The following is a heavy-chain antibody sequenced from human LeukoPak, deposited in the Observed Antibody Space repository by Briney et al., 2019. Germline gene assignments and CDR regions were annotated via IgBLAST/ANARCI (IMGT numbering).Heavy chain of an antibody. D-gene: IGHD3-22*01. V-gene: IGHV1-8*03. CDR1: GYTFTGYY. J-gene: IGHJ6*03. CDR2: MNPNSGNT. Sequence: ASVKVSCKASGYTFTGYYMHWVRQAPGQGLEWMGWMNPNSGNTGYAQKFQGRVTITRNTSISTAYMELSSLRSEDTAVYYCARADLSYDTRYYYYYYYMDVWGKGTTVTVSS. CDR3: ARADLSYDTRYYYYYYYMDV.